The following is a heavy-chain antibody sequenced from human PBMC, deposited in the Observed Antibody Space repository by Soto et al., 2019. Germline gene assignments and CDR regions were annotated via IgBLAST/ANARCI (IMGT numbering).Heavy chain of an antibody. V-gene: IGHV3-53*01. CDR1: GFTVSSNY. J-gene: IGHJ6*02. CDR2: IYSGVST. D-gene: IGHD2-21*02. CDR3: ARGGIGVVTANYYGMDV. Sequence: GGSLRLSCAASGFTVSSNYMSWVRQAPGKGLEWVSVIYSGVSTYYADSVKGRFTISRDNSKNTLYLQMNSLRAEDTAVYYCARGGIGVVTANYYGMDVWGQGTKVTVSS.